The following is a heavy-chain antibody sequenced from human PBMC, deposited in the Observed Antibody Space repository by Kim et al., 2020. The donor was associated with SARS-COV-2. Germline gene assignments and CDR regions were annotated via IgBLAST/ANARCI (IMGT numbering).Heavy chain of an antibody. CDR1: GFTFSSYG. V-gene: IGHV3-30*18. CDR3: AKDRDLDSSGCMDV. J-gene: IGHJ6*02. CDR2: ISYDGSNK. Sequence: GGSLRLSCAASGFTFSSYGMHWVRQAPGKGLEWVAVISYDGSNKYYADSVKGRFTISRDNSKNTLYLQMNSLRAEDTAVYYCAKDRDLDSSGCMDVWGQGTTVTVSS. D-gene: IGHD3-22*01.